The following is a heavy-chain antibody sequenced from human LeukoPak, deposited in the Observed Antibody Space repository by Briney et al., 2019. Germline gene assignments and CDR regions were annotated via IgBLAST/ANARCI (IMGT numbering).Heavy chain of an antibody. Sequence: PGGSLRLSCAASGFTFSSYSMNWVRQAPGKGLEWVSYISSSSTIYYADSVKGRFTISRDNAKNSLYLQMNSLRAEDTAVYYCARGAAYGDYSTTDDYWGQGTLVTVSS. CDR1: GFTFSSYS. J-gene: IGHJ4*02. CDR3: ARGAAYGDYSTTDDY. CDR2: ISSSSTI. D-gene: IGHD4-17*01. V-gene: IGHV3-48*01.